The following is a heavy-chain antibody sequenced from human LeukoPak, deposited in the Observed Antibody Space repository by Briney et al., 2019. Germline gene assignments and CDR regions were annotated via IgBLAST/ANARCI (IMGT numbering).Heavy chain of an antibody. D-gene: IGHD6-19*01. CDR2: ISYDGSNK. J-gene: IGHJ4*02. Sequence: GGSLRLSCAASGFTFSSYAMHWVRQAPGKGLEWVAVISYDGSNKYYADSVKGRFTISRDNSKNTLYLQMNSLRAEDTAVYYCARDGEGIEVAGTFDYWGQGTLVTVSS. V-gene: IGHV3-30-3*01. CDR3: ARDGEGIEVAGTFDY. CDR1: GFTFSSYA.